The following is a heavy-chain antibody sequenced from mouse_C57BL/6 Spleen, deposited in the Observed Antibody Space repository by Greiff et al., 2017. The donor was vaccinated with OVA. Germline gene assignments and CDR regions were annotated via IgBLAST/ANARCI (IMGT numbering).Heavy chain of an antibody. Sequence: QVQLQQSDAELVKPGASVQISCKVSGYTFTDHTIHWMKQRPEQGLEWIGYIYPRDGSTKYNEKFKGKATLTADKSSSTAYMQLNSLTSEDSAVYFCARSRIYYDYGGYYFDYWGQGTTLTVSS. V-gene: IGHV1-78*01. CDR2: IYPRDGST. D-gene: IGHD2-4*01. CDR1: GYTFTDHT. CDR3: ARSRIYYDYGGYYFDY. J-gene: IGHJ2*01.